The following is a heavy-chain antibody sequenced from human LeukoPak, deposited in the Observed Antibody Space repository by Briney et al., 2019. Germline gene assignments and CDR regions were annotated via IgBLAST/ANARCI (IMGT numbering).Heavy chain of an antibody. Sequence: ASVKVSCKASGYTFTGYYMHWVRQAPGQGLEWMGWISPKSGGADYAQKFQGRVTMTRDTSITTAYMALSRLRFDDTAVYYCARGPPEYCSGGSCYSGRNWFDPWGQGTLVTVSS. CDR3: ARGPPEYCSGGSCYSGRNWFDP. CDR2: ISPKSGGA. CDR1: GYTFTGYY. D-gene: IGHD2-15*01. V-gene: IGHV1-2*02. J-gene: IGHJ5*02.